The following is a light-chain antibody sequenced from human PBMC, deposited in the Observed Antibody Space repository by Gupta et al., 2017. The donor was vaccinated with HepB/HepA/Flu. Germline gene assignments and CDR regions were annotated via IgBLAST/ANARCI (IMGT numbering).Light chain of an antibody. CDR2: VNSDGSH. CDR3: QTWGSGIGYA. V-gene: IGLV4-69*01. J-gene: IGLJ1*01. Sequence: QLVLTQSPSASASLGASVTLTCTLSSGHSSYAIAWHQQQPEKGPRYLMKVNSDGSHTKGDGIPERFSGSSSGAERYLTISSLQSEDEADYYCQTWGSGIGYAFGTGTKVTVL. CDR1: SGHSSYA.